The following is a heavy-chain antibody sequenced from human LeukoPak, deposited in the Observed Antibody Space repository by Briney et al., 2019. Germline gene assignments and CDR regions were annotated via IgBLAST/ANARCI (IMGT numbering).Heavy chain of an antibody. CDR2: MNPNSGNT. D-gene: IGHD2-8*01. V-gene: IGHV1-8*03. CDR3: ARVYYPSGFDP. Sequence: ASVKVSCKASGYTFTSYDINWVRQATGQGLEWMGWMNPNSGNTGYAQKFQGRVTITRNTSINTAYMELSSLRSEDTAVYYCARVYYPSGFDPWGQGTLVTVSS. CDR1: GYTFTSYD. J-gene: IGHJ5*02.